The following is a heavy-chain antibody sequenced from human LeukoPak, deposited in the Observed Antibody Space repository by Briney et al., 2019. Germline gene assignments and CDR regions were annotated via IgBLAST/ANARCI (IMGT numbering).Heavy chain of an antibody. D-gene: IGHD6-6*01. J-gene: IGHJ5*02. V-gene: IGHV1-46*01. CDR2: INPSGGST. CDR3: ARAFPGGSSSFWFDP. Sequence: ASVKVSCKASGYTFTSYYMHWVRQAPGQGLEWMGIINPSGGSTSYAQKFQGRVTMTRDTSTSTVYMELSSLGSEDTAVYYCARAFPGGSSSFWFDPWGQGTLVTVSS. CDR1: GYTFTSYY.